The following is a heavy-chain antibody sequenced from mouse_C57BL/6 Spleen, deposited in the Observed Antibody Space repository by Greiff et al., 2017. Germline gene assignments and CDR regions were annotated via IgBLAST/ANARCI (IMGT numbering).Heavy chain of an antibody. CDR1: GYAFSSSW. Sequence: QVQLQQSGPELVKPGASVKISCKASGYAFSSSWMNWVKQRPGKGLEWIGRIYPGDGDTNYNGKFKGKATLTADKSSSTAYMQLSSLTSEDSAVYFCARRDWPDWYFDVWGTGTTVTVSS. V-gene: IGHV1-82*01. CDR2: IYPGDGDT. CDR3: ARRDWPDWYFDV. J-gene: IGHJ1*03. D-gene: IGHD3-3*01.